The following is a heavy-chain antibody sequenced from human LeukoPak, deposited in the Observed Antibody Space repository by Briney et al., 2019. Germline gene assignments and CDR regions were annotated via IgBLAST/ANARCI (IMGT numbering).Heavy chain of an antibody. D-gene: IGHD5-18*01. CDR1: GGTFTSYD. V-gene: IGHV1-69*06. CDR3: ARAGAGYSYGYYFDY. J-gene: IGHJ4*02. CDR2: IIPIFGTA. Sequence: SVKVSCKASGGTFTSYDISWVRLAPGPGIEWMGGIIPIFGTANYAQKFQGRVTITADKSTSTDYMELSSLRSEDTAVYYCARAGAGYSYGYYFDYWGQGTLVTVSS.